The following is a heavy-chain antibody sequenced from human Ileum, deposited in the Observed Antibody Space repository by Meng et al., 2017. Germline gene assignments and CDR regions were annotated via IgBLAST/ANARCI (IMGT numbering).Heavy chain of an antibody. CDR3: ATSNDRDVYYLGY. V-gene: IGHV4-4*02. Sequence: QGQLLEPARRLCKPSGTLTPTGAVSGTCWDWVRQPPGKGLEWIGEILQSGRTNYNPSLKSRVTISIDKSKSQISLQLSAVTAADTAVYSCATSNDRDVYYLGYWGQGTLVTVSS. D-gene: IGHD3-22*01. CDR2: ILQSGRT. J-gene: IGHJ4*02. CDR1: GTC.